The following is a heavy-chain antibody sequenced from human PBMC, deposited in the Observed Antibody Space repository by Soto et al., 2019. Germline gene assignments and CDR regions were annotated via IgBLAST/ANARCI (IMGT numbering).Heavy chain of an antibody. V-gene: IGHV5-51*01. Sequence: GESLKISCKGSGYSFTSYWIGWVRQMPGKGLEWMGIIYPGDSDTRYSPSFQGQVTSSAGRSISTAYLQWSSLKASDTAMYYCARHRPPPCSSTSCRTTVPSYYYYYMDVWGKGTTVTVSS. CDR3: ARHRPPPCSSTSCRTTVPSYYYYYMDV. D-gene: IGHD2-2*01. CDR1: GYSFTSYW. J-gene: IGHJ6*03. CDR2: IYPGDSDT.